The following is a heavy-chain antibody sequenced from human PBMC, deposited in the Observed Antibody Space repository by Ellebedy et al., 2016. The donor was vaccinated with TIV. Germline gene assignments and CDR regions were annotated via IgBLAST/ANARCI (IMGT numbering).Heavy chain of an antibody. D-gene: IGHD6-19*01. V-gene: IGHV1-18*01. CDR1: GYTFTRYG. CDR3: ARDNAYSSGYYPDY. CDR2: ISAYNGNT. J-gene: IGHJ4*02. Sequence: ASVKVSXXASGYTFTRYGISGVRQAPGQGLEWMGWISAYNGNTNYVQKFQGRVTMTTDTSTSTAYMELRSLRSDDTAVYFCARDNAYSSGYYPDYWGQGTLVTVSS.